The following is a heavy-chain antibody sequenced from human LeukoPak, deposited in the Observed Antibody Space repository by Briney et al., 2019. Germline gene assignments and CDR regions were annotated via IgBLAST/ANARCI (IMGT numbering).Heavy chain of an antibody. CDR3: VRFGAYTSSFCSSGASVTFDY. CDR1: GFTFNRFE. CDR2: IRSSGDTI. D-gene: IGHD3-3*02. Sequence: GGSLRLSCAASGFTFNRFEMNWVRQAPGKGLEWVSQIRSSGDTIYHADSVKGRFTISRDNAKNSLYLQMNSLRAEDTAVYYCVRFGAYTSSFCSSGASVTFDYWGQGTLVTVSS. J-gene: IGHJ4*02. V-gene: IGHV3-48*03.